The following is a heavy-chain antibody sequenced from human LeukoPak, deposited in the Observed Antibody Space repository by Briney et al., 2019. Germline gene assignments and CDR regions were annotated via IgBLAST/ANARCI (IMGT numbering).Heavy chain of an antibody. J-gene: IGHJ4*02. CDR3: ARTSSGWPYYFDY. CDR2: INHSGST. D-gene: IGHD6-19*01. V-gene: IGHV4-34*01. Sequence: SETLSLTCAVYGGSFSGYYWSWIRQPPGKGLEWIGEINHSGSTNYNPSLKSRVTISVDTSKNQFSLKLSSVTAADTAVYYYARTSSGWPYYFDYWGQGTLVTVSS. CDR1: GGSFSGYY.